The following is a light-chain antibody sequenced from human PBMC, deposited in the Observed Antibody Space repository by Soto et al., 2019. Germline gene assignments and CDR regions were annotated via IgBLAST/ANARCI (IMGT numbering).Light chain of an antibody. CDR3: QQHGTSPPSWT. Sequence: ETVLTQSPGTLSLSPGERATLFYRASQSITSNHLAWYQQKPGQAPRLLIYGASSRATGIPDRFSGSGSGTDFTLTISRLEPEDFAVYYCQQHGTSPPSWTFGQGTKVEIK. V-gene: IGKV3-20*01. CDR2: GAS. CDR1: QSITSNH. J-gene: IGKJ1*01.